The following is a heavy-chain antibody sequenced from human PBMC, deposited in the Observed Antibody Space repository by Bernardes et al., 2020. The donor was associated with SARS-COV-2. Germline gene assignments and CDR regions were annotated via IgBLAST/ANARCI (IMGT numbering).Heavy chain of an antibody. CDR1: GYTFSYYE. V-gene: IGHV1-8*01. D-gene: IGHD2-21*02. Sequence: ASVKVSCKALGYTFSYYEINWVRQAPGQGLEWLGWINPSSGNTGYGQRVQGRITVTRDSAMSTAYLELSNLRSEDTAIYYCARLVTGASGGFDLWGRGTPVSVST. CDR2: INPSSGNT. CDR3: ARLVTGASGGFDL. J-gene: IGHJ2*01.